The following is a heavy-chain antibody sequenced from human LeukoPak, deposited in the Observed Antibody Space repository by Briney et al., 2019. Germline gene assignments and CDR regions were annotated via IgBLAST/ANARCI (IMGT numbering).Heavy chain of an antibody. V-gene: IGHV3-30*18. CDR3: AKDVGGYYYDSSGYPDY. CDR2: ISYDGSNK. D-gene: IGHD3-22*01. J-gene: IGHJ4*02. CDR1: GFTFSSYG. Sequence: GGSLRLSCAASGFTFSSYGMHWVRQALGKGLEWVAVISYDGSNKYYADSVKGRFTISRDNSKNTLYLQMNSLRAEDTAVYYCAKDVGGYYYDSSGYPDYWGQGTLVTVSS.